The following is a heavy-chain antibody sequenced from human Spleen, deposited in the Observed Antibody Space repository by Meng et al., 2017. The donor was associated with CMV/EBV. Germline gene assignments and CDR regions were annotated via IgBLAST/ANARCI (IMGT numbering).Heavy chain of an antibody. CDR3: AREEPILVGSVFIGGMDV. J-gene: IGHJ6*02. V-gene: IGHV4-61*01. CDR2: VYYSGTT. D-gene: IGHD3-10*02. CDR1: SSGSHY. Sequence: SSGSHYWNWIRQPPGKGLEWIGYVYYSGTTNYNPSLKSRVIISVDTSKNQFSLKLSSVTAADTAVYYCAREEPILVGSVFIGGMDVWGQGTTVTVSS.